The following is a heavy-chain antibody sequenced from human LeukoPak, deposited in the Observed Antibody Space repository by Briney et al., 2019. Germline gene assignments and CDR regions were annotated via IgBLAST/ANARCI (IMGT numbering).Heavy chain of an antibody. D-gene: IGHD6-13*01. J-gene: IGHJ6*03. CDR1: GYTFTGYY. V-gene: IGHV1-2*02. CDR3: ARGGRAAAGPYYYYYYMDV. CDR2: INPNSGGT. Sequence: GASVKVSCKASGYTFTGYYMHWVRQAPGQGLEWMGWINPNSGGTNYAQKFQGRVTMTRDTSSSTAYMELSRLRSDHTAVYYCARGGRAAAGPYYYYYYMDVWGKGTTVTISS.